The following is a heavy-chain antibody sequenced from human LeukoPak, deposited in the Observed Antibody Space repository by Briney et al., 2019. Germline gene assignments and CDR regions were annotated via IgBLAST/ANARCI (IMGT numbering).Heavy chain of an antibody. CDR1: GGSISSSSYY. CDR3: ARHVGIAVAGPGDY. J-gene: IGHJ4*02. D-gene: IGHD6-19*01. V-gene: IGHV4-39*01. CDR2: IYYSGST. Sequence: PSETLSLTCTVSGGSISSSSYYWGWIRQPPGKGLEWIGSIYYSGSTYYNPSLKSRVTISVDTSKNQFSLKLCSVTAADTAVYYCARHVGIAVAGPGDYWGQGTLVTVSS.